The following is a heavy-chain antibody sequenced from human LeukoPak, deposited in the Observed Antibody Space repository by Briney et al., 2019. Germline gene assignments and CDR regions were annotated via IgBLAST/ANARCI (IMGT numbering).Heavy chain of an antibody. CDR3: AKYYYGSGSSDFDY. CDR1: GFTFSSYA. D-gene: IGHD3-10*01. Sequence: GGSLRLSCAASGFTFSSYAMSWVRQAPGKGLEWVSAISGSGGSTYYADSVKGRFTISRDNSKNTLYMQMNSLRAEDTAVYYCAKYYYGSGSSDFDYWGQGTLVTVSS. CDR2: ISGSGGST. J-gene: IGHJ4*02. V-gene: IGHV3-23*01.